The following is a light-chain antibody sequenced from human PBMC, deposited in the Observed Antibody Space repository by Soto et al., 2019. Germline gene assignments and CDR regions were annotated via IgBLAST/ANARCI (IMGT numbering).Light chain of an antibody. CDR3: QQYNNWPPLT. CDR1: QSIGSD. CDR2: GAS. Sequence: EIVMTQSPVTLSVSQGERVTLSCGTSQSIGSDLAWYQQKPGQAPRLLIYGASTRAIGIPARFSGSGSGTEFTLTISSLQSEDSAVYYCQQYNNWPPLTFGGGTKVQIK. J-gene: IGKJ4*01. V-gene: IGKV3-15*01.